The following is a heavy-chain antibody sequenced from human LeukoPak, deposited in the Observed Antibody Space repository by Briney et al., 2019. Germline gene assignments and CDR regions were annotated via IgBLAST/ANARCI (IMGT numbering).Heavy chain of an antibody. J-gene: IGHJ4*02. V-gene: IGHV1-18*01. CDR3: ARTTYYYGSGSYPADY. CDR2: ISAYNGNT. Sequence: ASVKVCCEASGYTYTSYGISWVRQAPGQGREWMGWISAYNGNTNYAQKLQGRVTMTTDTSTSTAYMELRSLRSDDTAVYYCARTTYYYGSGSYPADYWGQGTLVTVSS. D-gene: IGHD3-10*01. CDR1: GYTYTSYG.